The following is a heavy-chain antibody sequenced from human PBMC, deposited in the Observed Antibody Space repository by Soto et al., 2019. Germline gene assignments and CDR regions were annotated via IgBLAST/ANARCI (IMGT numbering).Heavy chain of an antibody. V-gene: IGHV1-18*01. CDR1: GYTFSSYD. D-gene: IGHD3-10*01. J-gene: IGHJ6*02. CDR2: ISTYTGNT. Sequence: QVQLVQSGAEVREPGASVKVSCKASGYTFSSYDITWVRQAPGQGLEWMGWISTYTGNTNYAQKLQGRVTMTTDTSTNTAYMDMSSLRSDETAVYYCARGGGSGPYGMDVWGQGTTVTVSS. CDR3: ARGGGSGPYGMDV.